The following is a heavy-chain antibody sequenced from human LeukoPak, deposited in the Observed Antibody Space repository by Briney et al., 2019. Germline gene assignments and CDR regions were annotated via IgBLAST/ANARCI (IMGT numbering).Heavy chain of an antibody. J-gene: IGHJ6*02. CDR1: GFTFSAYA. Sequence: GGSLSLSCEASGFTFSAYAMTWVRQAPGKGLEWVSSIGSDNKPHYSESVKGRFAISRDNSKNTLYLQMNSLGAEDTAVYYCARDALRSSWSRGGMDVWGQGTTVTVSS. CDR3: ARDALRSSWSRGGMDV. V-gene: IGHV3-23*01. D-gene: IGHD6-13*01. CDR2: IGSDNKP.